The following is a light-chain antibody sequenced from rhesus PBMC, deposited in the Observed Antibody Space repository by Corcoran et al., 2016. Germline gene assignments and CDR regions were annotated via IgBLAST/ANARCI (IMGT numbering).Light chain of an antibody. CDR1: YSDIGGYDY. J-gene: IGLJ1*01. CDR2: EVN. Sequence: QAALTQPPSVSGSPGQSVTISCSGIYSDIGGYDYVSWFQQHPGTAPKLIIYEVNERPSGVSARFSGSKSGNTASLIISGLQSEDEADYCCCSYAGSNTYIFGIGTRLTVL. CDR3: CSYAGSNTYI. V-gene: IGLV2-32*02.